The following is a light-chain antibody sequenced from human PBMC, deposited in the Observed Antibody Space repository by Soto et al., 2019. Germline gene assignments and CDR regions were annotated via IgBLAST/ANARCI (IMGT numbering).Light chain of an antibody. Sequence: HSALTQPASLSGSPGQSITISCTGTTSDVGSYDLVSWYQQHPGKAPKIMIYEVSKRPSGDSNRFSGSKSGNTASLTISGLQAEDEADYYCCSYAGGRSPYVFGTGTKVTVL. V-gene: IGLV2-23*02. CDR2: EVS. CDR1: TSDVGSYDL. J-gene: IGLJ1*01. CDR3: CSYAGGRSPYV.